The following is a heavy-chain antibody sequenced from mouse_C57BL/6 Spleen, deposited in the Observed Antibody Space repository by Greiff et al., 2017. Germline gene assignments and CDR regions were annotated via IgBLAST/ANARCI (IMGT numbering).Heavy chain of an antibody. V-gene: IGHV7-3*01. CDR1: GFTFTDYY. Sequence: EVMLVESGGGLVQPGGSLSLSCAASGFTFTDYYMSWVRQPPGKALEWLGFIRNKANGYTTEYGASVKGRFTISRDNSQSILYLQMNALRAEDSATYYCARYDYGSSYAYAMDYWGQGTTVTVSS. J-gene: IGHJ4*01. D-gene: IGHD1-1*01. CDR3: ARYDYGSSYAYAMDY. CDR2: IRNKANGYTT.